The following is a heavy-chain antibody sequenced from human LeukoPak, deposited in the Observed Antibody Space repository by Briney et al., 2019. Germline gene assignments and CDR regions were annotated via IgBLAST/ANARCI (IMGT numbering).Heavy chain of an antibody. V-gene: IGHV1-18*01. CDR3: ARTDPTYYYDSSGYSY. CDR1: GYTFTSYG. J-gene: IGHJ4*02. D-gene: IGHD3-22*01. Sequence: ASVKVSCKASGYTFTSYGISWVRQAPGQGLEWMGWISAYNGNTNYAQKLQGRVTMTTDTSTSTAYMELRSLRSDDTAVYYCARTDPTYYYDSSGYSYWGQGTPVTVSS. CDR2: ISAYNGNT.